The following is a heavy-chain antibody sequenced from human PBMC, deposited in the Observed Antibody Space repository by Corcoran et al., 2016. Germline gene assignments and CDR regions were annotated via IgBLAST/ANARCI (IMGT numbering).Heavy chain of an antibody. V-gene: IGHV2-26*01. CDR3: ELATPWYYDFWSGYGYNGPFDY. D-gene: IGHD3-3*01. CDR2: IFSNDEK. J-gene: IGHJ4*02. Sequence: QVTLKESGPVLVKPTETLTLTCTVSGFSLSNARMCMSWIRQSPGKALEWLAHIFSNDEKSYSTSLNSRLTITKDTSKSQVVLTMTNMDPVDTATYYCELATPWYYDFWSGYGYNGPFDYWGQVIMVTVSS. CDR1: GFSLSNARMC.